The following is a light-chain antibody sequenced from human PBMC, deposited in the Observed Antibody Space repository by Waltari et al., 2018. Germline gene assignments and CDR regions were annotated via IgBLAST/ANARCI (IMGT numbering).Light chain of an antibody. CDR2: GAS. CDR1: QSVSSN. Sequence: EIVMTQFPATLSVSPGERATLSCRASQSVSSNIVWYQQKPGQAPRLLIYGASTRATGIPARFSGGGSGTEFTLTISSLQSEDFAVYCCQQYDNWPGTFGQGTKVEI. J-gene: IGKJ1*01. CDR3: QQYDNWPGT. V-gene: IGKV3-15*01.